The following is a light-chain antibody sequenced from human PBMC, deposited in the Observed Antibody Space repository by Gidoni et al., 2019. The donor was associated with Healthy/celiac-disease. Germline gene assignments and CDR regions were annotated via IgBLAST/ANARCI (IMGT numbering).Light chain of an antibody. V-gene: IGKV3-11*01. CDR2: DAS. CDR3: QQRSNWYT. J-gene: IGKJ2*01. CDR1: QSVSSY. Sequence: EIVLTQSPATLSLSPGERATLSCRASQSVSSYLAWYQQKPGQAPRLRIYDASNRATGIPARFSGSGSGTDLTLTISSLEPEDFAVYYCQQRSNWYTFGQGTKLEIK.